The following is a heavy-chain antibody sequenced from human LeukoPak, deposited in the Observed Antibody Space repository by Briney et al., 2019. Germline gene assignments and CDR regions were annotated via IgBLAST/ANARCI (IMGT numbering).Heavy chain of an antibody. CDR2: IYHSGST. CDR1: GYSISSGYY. Sequence: SEALSLTCTVSGYSISSGYYWGWIRQPPGKGLEWIGSIYHSGSTYYNPSLKSRVTISVDTSKNQFSLKLSSVTAADTAVYYCAITMPRGPLDYWGQGTLVTVSS. CDR3: AITMPRGPLDY. V-gene: IGHV4-38-2*02. D-gene: IGHD3-10*01. J-gene: IGHJ4*02.